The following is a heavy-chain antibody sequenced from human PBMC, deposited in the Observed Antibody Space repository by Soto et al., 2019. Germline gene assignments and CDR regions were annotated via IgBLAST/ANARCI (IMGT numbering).Heavy chain of an antibody. V-gene: IGHV4-30-2*01. J-gene: IGHJ4*02. Sequence: SETLFLTCAVSGGSISSGGYSWSWIRQPPGKGLEWIGYIYHSGSTYYNPSLKSRVTISVDRSKNQFSLKLSSVTAADTAVYYCARSTYYYDSSGYTTYYFDYWGQGTLVTVSS. CDR1: GGSISSGGYS. CDR3: ARSTYYYDSSGYTTYYFDY. CDR2: IYHSGST. D-gene: IGHD3-22*01.